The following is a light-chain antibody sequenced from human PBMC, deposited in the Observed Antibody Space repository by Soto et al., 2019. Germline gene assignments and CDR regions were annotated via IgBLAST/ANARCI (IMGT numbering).Light chain of an antibody. J-gene: IGLJ2*01. CDR2: DVG. Sequence: QSALTQPRSVSGSPGQSVTISCTGTSSDVGGYNYVSWYQQHPGKAPKLMIYDVGKRPSGVPDRFSGSKSGNTASLTISGLQAEDEADFYCCSYAGTYTSYVVFGGGTKLPVL. V-gene: IGLV2-11*01. CDR3: CSYAGTYTSYVV. CDR1: SSDVGGYNY.